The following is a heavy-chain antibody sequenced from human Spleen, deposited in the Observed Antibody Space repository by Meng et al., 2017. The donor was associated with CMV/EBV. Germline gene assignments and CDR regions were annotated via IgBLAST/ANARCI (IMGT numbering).Heavy chain of an antibody. V-gene: IGHV3-21*01. CDR1: GFTFSSYS. CDR3: AREVKMINWFDP. CDR2: ITSSSSYI. J-gene: IGHJ5*02. Sequence: GESLKISCAASGFTFSSYSMNWVRQAPGKGLEWVSSITSSSSYIYYADSVKGRFTISRDNAKNSLYLQMNSLRAEDTAVYYCAREVKMINWFDPWGQGTLVTVSS. D-gene: IGHD3-22*01.